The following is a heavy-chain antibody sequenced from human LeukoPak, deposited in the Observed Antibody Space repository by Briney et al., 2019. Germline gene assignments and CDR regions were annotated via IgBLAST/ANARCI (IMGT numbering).Heavy chain of an antibody. J-gene: IGHJ4*02. CDR3: AKAGAVVVVAAKFFDY. CDR1: GFTFSSYA. CDR2: IRYDGSNK. Sequence: GGSLRLSCAASGFTFSSYAMHWVRQAPGKGLEWVAFIRYDGSNKYYADSVKGRFTISRDNSKNTLYLQMNSLRAEDTAVYYCAKAGAVVVVAAKFFDYWGQGTLVTVSS. D-gene: IGHD2-15*01. V-gene: IGHV3-30*02.